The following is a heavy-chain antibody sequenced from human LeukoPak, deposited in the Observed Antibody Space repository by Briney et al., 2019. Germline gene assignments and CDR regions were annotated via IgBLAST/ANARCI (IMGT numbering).Heavy chain of an antibody. Sequence: GGSLRLSCAASGFTFSSYAMSWVRQAPGKGLKWVANIKDDGSQKYYVDSVKGRFTISRDNAKNSLYLQMDSLRAEDTAVYYCARERPAAASAFDIWGQGTMVTVSS. J-gene: IGHJ3*02. CDR3: ARERPAAASAFDI. CDR2: IKDDGSQK. V-gene: IGHV3-7*01. CDR1: GFTFSSYA. D-gene: IGHD6-13*01.